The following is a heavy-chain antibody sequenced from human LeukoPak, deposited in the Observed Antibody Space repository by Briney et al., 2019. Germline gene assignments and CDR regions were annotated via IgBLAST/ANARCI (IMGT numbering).Heavy chain of an antibody. Sequence: ASVKVSCKASGYTFTSYGISWVRQAPGQGLEWMGWISAYNGNTNYAQKLQGRVTMTTDTSTSTAYMELRSLRSDDTAVYYCARPRYYYDSSGYYAYWGQGTLVTVSS. J-gene: IGHJ4*02. D-gene: IGHD3-22*01. CDR3: ARPRYYYDSSGYYAY. V-gene: IGHV1-18*01. CDR1: GYTFTSYG. CDR2: ISAYNGNT.